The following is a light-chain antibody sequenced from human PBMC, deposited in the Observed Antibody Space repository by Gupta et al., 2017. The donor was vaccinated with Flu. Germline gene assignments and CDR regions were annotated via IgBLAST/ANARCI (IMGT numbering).Light chain of an antibody. Sequence: DVVLTQSPRSLPVALGQPASISCRSSQSLIYSDGNSVLHWFQLRPGQSTRRLIHLVSQRDSGVPDRFSGSGAGTVFPLKSSRVEAEDVGVYCCMQGAHWPWTFGQGTKVEIK. CDR3: MQGAHWPWT. CDR2: LVS. CDR1: QSLIYSDGNSV. J-gene: IGKJ1*01. V-gene: IGKV2-30*01.